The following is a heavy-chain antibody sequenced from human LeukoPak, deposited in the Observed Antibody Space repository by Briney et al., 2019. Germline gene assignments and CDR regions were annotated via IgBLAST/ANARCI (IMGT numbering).Heavy chain of an antibody. CDR1: GGSISSYY. CDR3: ARDKGYCSSTSCYGLDY. J-gene: IGHJ4*02. D-gene: IGHD2-2*01. Sequence: SETLSLTCTVSGGSISSYYWSWIRQPPGKGLEWIGYIYYSGSTNYNPSLKSRVTISVDTSKNQFSLKLNSVTAADTAVYYCARDKGYCSSTSCYGLDYWGQGTLVTVSS. V-gene: IGHV4-59*01. CDR2: IYYSGST.